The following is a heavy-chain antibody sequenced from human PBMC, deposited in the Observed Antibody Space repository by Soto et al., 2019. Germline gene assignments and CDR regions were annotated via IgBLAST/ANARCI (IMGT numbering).Heavy chain of an antibody. CDR2: IIPILGIA. Sequence: SVKVSCKASGGTFSSYTISWVRQAPGQGLEWMGRIIPILGIANYAQKFQGRVTITADKSTSTAYMELSSLRSEDTAVYYCAYSTTYQLPLFDYRGQGILVTVSS. D-gene: IGHD2-2*01. CDR3: AYSTTYQLPLFDY. V-gene: IGHV1-69*02. J-gene: IGHJ4*02. CDR1: GGTFSSYT.